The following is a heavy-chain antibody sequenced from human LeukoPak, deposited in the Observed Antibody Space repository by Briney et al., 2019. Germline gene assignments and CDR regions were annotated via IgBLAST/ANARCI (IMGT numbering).Heavy chain of an antibody. CDR2: IYHSGST. CDR1: GGSISSSNW. D-gene: IGHD4-23*01. Sequence: SGTLSLTCAVSGGSISSSNWWSWVRQPPGKGLEWIGEIYHSGSTNYNPSLKSRVTISVDKSKNQFSLKLSSVTAADTAVYYCANLHGGIATYYYYMDVWGKGTTVTVSS. V-gene: IGHV4-4*02. CDR3: ANLHGGIATYYYYMDV. J-gene: IGHJ6*03.